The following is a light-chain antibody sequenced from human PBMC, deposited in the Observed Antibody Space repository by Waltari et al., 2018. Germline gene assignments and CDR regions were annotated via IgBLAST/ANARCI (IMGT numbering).Light chain of an antibody. J-gene: IGKJ2*01. Sequence: DIQMTQSPSSLSASVGDRVTVTCRASQHIDRYLHWYHQRPGKAPKLLIDGASNVQSGVPETFSGSGSGTDFTLTITTMQPEDSGTYYCQQTFKTPYTFGPGTKLEIK. CDR2: GAS. CDR3: QQTFKTPYT. V-gene: IGKV1-39*01. CDR1: QHIDRY.